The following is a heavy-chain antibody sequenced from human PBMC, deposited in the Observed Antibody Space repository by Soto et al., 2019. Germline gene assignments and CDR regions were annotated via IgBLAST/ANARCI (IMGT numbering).Heavy chain of an antibody. CDR1: GGTFSSYA. D-gene: IGHD6-6*01. J-gene: IGHJ6*02. CDR2: IIPIFGTA. V-gene: IGHV1-69*13. Sequence: ASVKVSCKASGGTFSSYAISWVRQAPGQGLEWMGGIIPIFGTANYAQKFQGRVTITADESTSTAYMELSSLRSEDTAVYYCARGIAARPTLRSYHYYGMDVWGQGTTVTVSS. CDR3: ARGIAARPTLRSYHYYGMDV.